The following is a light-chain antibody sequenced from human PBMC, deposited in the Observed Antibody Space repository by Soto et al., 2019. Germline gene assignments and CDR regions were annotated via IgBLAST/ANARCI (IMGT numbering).Light chain of an antibody. Sequence: QPVLTQPPSFSGAPGHRVTLSCTRSRANIGEGYDVHWHQQLQGTAPKVLIFDNSNRPSGVPARFPGSKSGTSASLAITGLQPEYEAVYYYHSYAFSLGGPAFGGGTKVTVL. CDR2: DNS. J-gene: IGLJ2*01. CDR1: RANIGEGYD. V-gene: IGLV1-40*01. CDR3: HSYAFSLGGPA.